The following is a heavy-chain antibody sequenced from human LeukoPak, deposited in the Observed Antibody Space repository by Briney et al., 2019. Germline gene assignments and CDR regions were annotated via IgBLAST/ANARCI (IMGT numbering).Heavy chain of an antibody. J-gene: IGHJ4*02. CDR3: ARDPYGDYPQLVFDY. CDR2: ISSSSSYI. Sequence: GGSLRLTCAASGFTFSSYSMNWVRQAPGKGLEWVSSISSSSSYIYYADSVKGRFTISRDNAKNSLYLQMNSLRADDTAVYYCARDPYGDYPQLVFDYWGQGTLVTVSS. V-gene: IGHV3-21*01. D-gene: IGHD4-17*01. CDR1: GFTFSSYS.